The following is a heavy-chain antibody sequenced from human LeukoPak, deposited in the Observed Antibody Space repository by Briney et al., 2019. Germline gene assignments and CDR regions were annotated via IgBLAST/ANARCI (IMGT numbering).Heavy chain of an antibody. V-gene: IGHV4-4*07. J-gene: IGHJ3*02. CDR1: GGSFSGYY. D-gene: IGHD3-10*01. CDR2: IYTSGST. Sequence: ASETLSLTCAVYGGSFSGYYWSWIRQPAGKGLEWIGRIYTSGSTNYNPSLKSRVTMSVDTSKNQFSLKLSSVTAADTAVYYCARDGYGSGSYSAQAFDIWGQGTMVTVSP. CDR3: ARDGYGSGSYSAQAFDI.